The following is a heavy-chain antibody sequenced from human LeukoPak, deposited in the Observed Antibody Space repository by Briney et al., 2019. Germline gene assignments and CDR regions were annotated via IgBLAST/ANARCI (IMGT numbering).Heavy chain of an antibody. CDR3: ARGRGLIIPLDY. J-gene: IGHJ4*02. D-gene: IGHD3-10*01. CDR2: ISGSGGIT. V-gene: IGHV3-23*01. CDR1: GFTFSSYV. Sequence: GGSLRLSCAASGFTFSSYVMSWIRQAPGKGQEWVSGISGSGGITYYADSVKGRFTISRDNSTNTLYLQMNSLRAEDTAVYYCARGRGLIIPLDYWGQGTLVTVSS.